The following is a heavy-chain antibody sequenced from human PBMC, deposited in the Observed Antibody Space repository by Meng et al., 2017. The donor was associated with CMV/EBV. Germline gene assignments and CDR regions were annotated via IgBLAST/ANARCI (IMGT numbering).Heavy chain of an antibody. V-gene: IGHV1-69*05. D-gene: IGHD3-22*01. CDR2: IIPIFGTA. CDR1: GGTFSSYA. CDR3: ARQGTSSPMYYYDSSGDDDAFDI. J-gene: IGHJ3*02. Sequence: SVKVSCKASGGTFSSYAISWVRQAPGQGLEWMGGIIPIFGTANYAQKFQGRVTITTDESTSTAYMELSSLRSEDTAVYYCARQGTSSPMYYYDSSGDDDAFDIWGQGKMVTVSS.